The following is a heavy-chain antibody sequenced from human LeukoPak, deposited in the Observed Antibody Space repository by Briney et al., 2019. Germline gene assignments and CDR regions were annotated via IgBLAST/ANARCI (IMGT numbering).Heavy chain of an antibody. CDR1: GGSFSGYY. D-gene: IGHD5-18*01. V-gene: IGHV4-34*01. CDR3: ARARGKRRGYSFDY. J-gene: IGHJ4*02. Sequence: ASETLSLTCAVYGGSFSGYYWSWIRQPPGKGLEWIGEINHSGSTNYNPSLKSRVTISVDTSKNQFSLKLSSVTAADTAVYYCARARGKRRGYSFDYWGQGTLVTVSS. CDR2: INHSGST.